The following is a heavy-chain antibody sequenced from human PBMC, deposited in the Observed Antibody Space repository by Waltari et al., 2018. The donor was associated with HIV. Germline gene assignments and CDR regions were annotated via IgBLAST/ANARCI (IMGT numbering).Heavy chain of an antibody. V-gene: IGHV7-4-1*02. D-gene: IGHD6-25*01. Sequence: QVQLVQSGSELKKPGASVKISCKASGYTFTSSSLNWVRQAPGQGLEWMGLVNTNTGNPMYAQGFTGRFVCSLDTSVSTTYLQISSLTAEDTAVYYCARDSGRGRAFDFWGQGTMVTVSS. J-gene: IGHJ3*01. CDR3: ARDSGRGRAFDF. CDR1: GYTFTSSS. CDR2: VNTNTGNP.